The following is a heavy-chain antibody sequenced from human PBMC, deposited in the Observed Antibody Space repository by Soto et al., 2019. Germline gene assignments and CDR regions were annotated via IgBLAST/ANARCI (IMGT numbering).Heavy chain of an antibody. J-gene: IGHJ6*02. CDR3: ARRQGAHYDILTGYSPLYYYGMDV. D-gene: IGHD3-9*01. V-gene: IGHV5-51*01. Sequence: PGESLKISCKGSGYSFTSYWIGWVRQMPGKGLEWMGIIYPGDSDTRYSPSFQGQVTISADKSISTAYLQWSSLKASDTAMYHCARRQGAHYDILTGYSPLYYYGMDVWGQGTTVTVSS. CDR1: GYSFTSYW. CDR2: IYPGDSDT.